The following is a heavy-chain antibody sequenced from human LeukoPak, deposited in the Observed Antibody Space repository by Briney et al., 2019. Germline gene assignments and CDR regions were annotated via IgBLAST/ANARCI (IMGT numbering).Heavy chain of an antibody. CDR1: GLTFDDDA. D-gene: IGHD4-17*01. CDR3: AKDPNYGDSPYYYYYMDV. CDR2: ISGRGGRT. J-gene: IGHJ6*03. V-gene: IGHV3-23*01. Sequence: PGGSLRPSCAASGLTFDDDAMHWVRQATGKYLEWVSAISGRGGRTYSADSVKGRFTISRDHSKNALYLQMNRLRAEDTAVYYCAKDPNYGDSPYYYYYMDVWGKGTTVTVSS.